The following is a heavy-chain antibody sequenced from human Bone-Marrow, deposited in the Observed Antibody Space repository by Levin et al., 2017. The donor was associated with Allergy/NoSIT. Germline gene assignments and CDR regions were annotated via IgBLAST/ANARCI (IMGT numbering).Heavy chain of an antibody. D-gene: IGHD3-10*01. V-gene: IGHV3-53*01. Sequence: GASVKVSCAASGFTVGSNYITWVRQAPGKGLQWVSLVDSGGITYYAESVKGRFTISRDNSKNTVYLQMNSLRADDTAVYYCARGGDLYYYYGMDVWGQGTTVTVSS. J-gene: IGHJ6*02. CDR3: ARGGDLYYYYGMDV. CDR2: VDSGGIT. CDR1: GFTVGSNY.